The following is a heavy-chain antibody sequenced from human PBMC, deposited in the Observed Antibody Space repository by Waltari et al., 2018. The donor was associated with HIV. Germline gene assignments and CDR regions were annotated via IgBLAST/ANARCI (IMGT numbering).Heavy chain of an antibody. D-gene: IGHD2-21*02. CDR2: IYSGGST. J-gene: IGHJ6*02. CDR1: GFTVSSNY. CDR3: ASIAYCGGDCYPRGMDV. Sequence: EVQLVESGGGLVQPGGSLRLSCAASGFTVSSNYMSWVRQAPGKGREWVSVIYSGGSTYYADAVKGRVTSSRDNSKNTLYLQMNSLRAEDTAVYYCASIAYCGGDCYPRGMDVWGQGTTVTVSS. V-gene: IGHV3-66*01.